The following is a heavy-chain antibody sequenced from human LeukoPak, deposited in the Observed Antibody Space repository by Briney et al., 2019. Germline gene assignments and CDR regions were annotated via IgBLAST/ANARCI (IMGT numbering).Heavy chain of an antibody. J-gene: IGHJ4*02. CDR1: GFSFRNAW. D-gene: IGHD1-26*01. V-gene: IGHV3-15*01. Sequence: PGGSLRLSCAASGFSFRNAWMNWVRQAPGKGLEWVGRIKSKTDGCTTDYAAPVKGRLSISRDDSKNTLYLQMNSLKTEDTAVYYCTRGGYYGDFDYWGQGTLVTVFS. CDR2: IKSKTDGCTT. CDR3: TRGGYYGDFDY.